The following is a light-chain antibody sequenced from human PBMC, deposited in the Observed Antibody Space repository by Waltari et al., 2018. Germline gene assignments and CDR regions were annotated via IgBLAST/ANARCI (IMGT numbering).Light chain of an antibody. CDR2: LNTDGSH. CDR3: QTWDTDSYVI. Sequence: QLVLTQSPSASASLGASVKLTCTLSSWHSPYAIPSNQQQPEKGPRYLMKLNTDGSHNEGDGIPDRFSGSSSGAERYLTISSLQSEDEADYYCQTWDTDSYVIFGGGTKLTVL. V-gene: IGLV4-69*01. J-gene: IGLJ2*01. CDR1: SWHSPYA.